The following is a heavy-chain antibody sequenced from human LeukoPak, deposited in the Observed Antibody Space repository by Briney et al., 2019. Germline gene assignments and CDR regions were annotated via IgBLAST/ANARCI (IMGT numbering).Heavy chain of an antibody. Sequence: GASVKVSCKASGYTFTGYYMHWVRQAPGQGLEWMGRINPNSGGTNYAQKFQGRVTMTRDTSISTAYMELSRLRSDDTAVYYCARDKRGYSYGPSDGDYWGQGTLVTVSS. V-gene: IGHV1-2*06. CDR1: GYTFTGYY. CDR3: ARDKRGYSYGPSDGDY. D-gene: IGHD5-18*01. CDR2: INPNSGGT. J-gene: IGHJ4*02.